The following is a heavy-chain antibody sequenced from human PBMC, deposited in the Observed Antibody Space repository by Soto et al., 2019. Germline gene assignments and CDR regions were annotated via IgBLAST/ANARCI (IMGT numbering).Heavy chain of an antibody. CDR1: GLTFSSYG. CDR3: AKVPKGYCSGGSCYSGFDP. D-gene: IGHD2-15*01. J-gene: IGHJ5*02. Sequence: QVQLVESGGGVVQPGRSLRLSCAASGLTFSSYGMHWVRQAPGKGLEWVAVISYDGSNKYYADSVKGRFTISRDNSKNTLYLQMNSLRAEDTAVYYCAKVPKGYCSGGSCYSGFDPWGQGTLVTVSS. CDR2: ISYDGSNK. V-gene: IGHV3-30*18.